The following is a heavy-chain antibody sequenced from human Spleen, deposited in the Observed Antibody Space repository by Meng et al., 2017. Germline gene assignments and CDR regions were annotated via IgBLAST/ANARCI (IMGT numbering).Heavy chain of an antibody. CDR1: GGSMSSGDYY. CDR3: AREGGILVGNNNFDY. V-gene: IGHV4-30-4*01. CDR2: IYDSGYT. D-gene: IGHD2-21*01. Sequence: QVQLQESGPGLVKPSQTLSLTCTVPGGSMSSGDYYWSWIRQPPGKGLEWIGYIYDSGYTYYNPSLKSRVTISVDTSKNQFSLKLSSVTAADTAVYYCAREGGILVGNNNFDYWGQGTLVTVSS. J-gene: IGHJ4*02.